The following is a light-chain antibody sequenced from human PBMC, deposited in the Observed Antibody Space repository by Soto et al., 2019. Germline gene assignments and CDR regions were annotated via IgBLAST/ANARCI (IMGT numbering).Light chain of an antibody. Sequence: EIVMTQSPATLSVSPGERATLSCRASQSVSRNLACYQQKPGQAPRLLIYGTSTWSTGIPARFIGRGSGTEVSLTISSLQSEDFAVYYCQQYNNWPVTFGQGTKLEFK. CDR1: QSVSRN. CDR3: QQYNNWPVT. J-gene: IGKJ2*01. CDR2: GTS. V-gene: IGKV3-15*01.